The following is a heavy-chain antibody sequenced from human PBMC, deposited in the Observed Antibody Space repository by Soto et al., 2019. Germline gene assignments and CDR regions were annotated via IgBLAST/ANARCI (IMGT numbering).Heavy chain of an antibody. J-gene: IGHJ4*02. Sequence: QVQLQQWGAGLLKPSETLSLTCAVYGGSFSGHSWGWIRQPPRKGLEWIGEINDSGSTNYNPSLKSRVSISVDTSKNQFSLTLNSVTAADTAVYYCARVDDYWGQGTLVAVSS. CDR2: INDSGST. V-gene: IGHV4-34*01. CDR1: GGSFSGHS. CDR3: ARVDDY.